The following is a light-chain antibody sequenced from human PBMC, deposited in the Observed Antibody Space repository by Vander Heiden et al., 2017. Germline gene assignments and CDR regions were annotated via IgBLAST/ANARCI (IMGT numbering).Light chain of an antibody. J-gene: IGKJ4*01. Sequence: EIVLTQSPGTLSLSPGERATLSCRASQSVTSPYLAWYQQQPGQALRLLIYGTSSGSGTDFTLTISGLEPEDFAVYYCQQYGSSPLSFGGGTKVEIK. CDR2: GTS. CDR3: QQYGSSPLS. CDR1: QSVTSPY. V-gene: IGKV3-20*01.